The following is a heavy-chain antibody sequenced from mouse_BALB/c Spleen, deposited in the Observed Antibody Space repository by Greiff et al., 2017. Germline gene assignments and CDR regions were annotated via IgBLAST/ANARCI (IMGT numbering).Heavy chain of an antibody. D-gene: IGHD3-2*01. Sequence: EVMLVESGGGLVQPGGSRKLSCAASGFTFSSFGMHWVRQAPEKGLEWVAYISSGSSTIYYADTVKGRFTISRDNPKNTLFLQMTSLRSEDTAMYYCARFPDSSGFDYWGQGTTLTVSS. CDR3: ARFPDSSGFDY. V-gene: IGHV5-17*02. CDR2: ISSGSSTI. J-gene: IGHJ2*01. CDR1: GFTFSSFG.